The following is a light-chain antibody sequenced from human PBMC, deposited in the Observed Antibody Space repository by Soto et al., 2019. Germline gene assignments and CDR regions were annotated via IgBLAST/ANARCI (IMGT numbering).Light chain of an antibody. Sequence: AIRMTQSPSSLSASTGDRVTITCRASQGISSYLAWYQQKPGKAPKLLIYAASTLQSGVPSRFSGSGSGTDFTLTINGLQPEDFATYYCQQSFSPHIAFGQGTRL. J-gene: IGKJ5*01. CDR1: QGISSY. CDR2: AAS. V-gene: IGKV1-8*01. CDR3: QQSFSPHIA.